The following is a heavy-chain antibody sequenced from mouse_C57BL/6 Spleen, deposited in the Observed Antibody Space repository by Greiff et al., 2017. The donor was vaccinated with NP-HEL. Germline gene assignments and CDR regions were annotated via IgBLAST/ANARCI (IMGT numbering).Heavy chain of an antibody. J-gene: IGHJ3*01. Sequence: VQLQQSGPELVKPGASVKISCKASGYSFTSYYIHWVKQRPGQGLEWIGWIYPGSGNNKYNEKFKGKATLTADTSSSTAYMQLSSLTSEDSAVYYCARDYYGSSPGAYWGQGTLVTVSA. CDR2: IYPGSGNN. CDR1: GYSFTSYY. V-gene: IGHV1-66*01. D-gene: IGHD1-1*01. CDR3: ARDYYGSSPGAY.